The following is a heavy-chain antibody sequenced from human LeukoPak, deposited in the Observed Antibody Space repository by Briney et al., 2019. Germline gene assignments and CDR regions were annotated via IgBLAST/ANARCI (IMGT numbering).Heavy chain of an antibody. D-gene: IGHD6-13*01. CDR3: ATVIAAATFDY. V-gene: IGHV1-2*02. Sequence: ASVKVSCKASGYTFTSYGISWVRQAPGQGLEWMGWINPNSGGTNYAQKFQGRVTMTRDTSITTAYMELSRLRSDDTAVYYCATVIAAATFDYWGQGTLVTVSS. J-gene: IGHJ4*02. CDR1: GYTFTSYG. CDR2: INPNSGGT.